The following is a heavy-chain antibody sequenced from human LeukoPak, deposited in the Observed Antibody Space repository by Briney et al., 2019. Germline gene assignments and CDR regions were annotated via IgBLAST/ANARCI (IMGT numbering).Heavy chain of an antibody. Sequence: SQTLSLTCSVSGGSISRSDHYWSWIRQPPGKGLEWIGYISYSGNTYYNPSLESRVTMSVDTSKNQFSLKLSSVTAADTAVYYCARDLRAPPYYYYGMDVWGQGTTVTVSS. CDR1: GGSISRSDHY. CDR3: ARDLRAPPYYYYGMDV. CDR2: ISYSGNT. V-gene: IGHV4-30-4*01. J-gene: IGHJ6*02.